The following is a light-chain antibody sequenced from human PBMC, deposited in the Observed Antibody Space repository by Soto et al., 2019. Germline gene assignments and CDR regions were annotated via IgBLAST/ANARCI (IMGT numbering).Light chain of an antibody. CDR2: KAS. Sequence: DIQMTQSPSTLSASVGDRVTITCRASQSISSWLAWYQQKPGKAPKLLIYKASSLESGVPSRFSGSGSGTEFTLTISSLQPDDFATYSCQQYNNYLWTFGQGTKVEIK. CDR1: QSISSW. V-gene: IGKV1-5*03. CDR3: QQYNNYLWT. J-gene: IGKJ1*01.